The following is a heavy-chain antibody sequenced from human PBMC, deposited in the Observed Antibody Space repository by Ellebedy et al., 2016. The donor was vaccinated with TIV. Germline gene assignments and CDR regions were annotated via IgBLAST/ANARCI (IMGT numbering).Heavy chain of an antibody. CDR2: IRTKTYDGTT. CDR3: TSYYYGSGREY. Sequence: GGSLRLXXTASGFTFGDYAVSWFRQAPGKGLEWVGLIRTKTYDGTTDYAASVKGRFTISRDDSKSIAYLQMNSLKTEDTAVYYCTSYYYGSGREYWGQGTLVTVSS. CDR1: GFTFGDYA. D-gene: IGHD3-10*01. J-gene: IGHJ4*02. V-gene: IGHV3-49*03.